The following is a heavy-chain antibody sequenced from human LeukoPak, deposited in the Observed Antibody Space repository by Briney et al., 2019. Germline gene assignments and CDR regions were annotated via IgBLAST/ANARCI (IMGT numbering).Heavy chain of an antibody. D-gene: IGHD1-26*01. J-gene: IGHJ4*02. CDR3: ARGRRILVGDTNAGDYFDY. Sequence: ASVKVSCKASGYTFTNYYILWVRQAPGQGLEWMGWVNPNSGGTYYAQNFQGRVTMTRDTSISTAYIELSRLRSDDTAVYYCARGRRILVGDTNAGDYFDYWGQETLVTVSS. CDR1: GYTFTNYY. CDR2: VNPNSGGT. V-gene: IGHV1-2*02.